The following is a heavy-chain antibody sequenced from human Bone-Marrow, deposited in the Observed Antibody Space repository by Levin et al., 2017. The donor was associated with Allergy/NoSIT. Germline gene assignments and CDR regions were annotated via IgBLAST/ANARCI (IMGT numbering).Heavy chain of an antibody. CDR3: AKDVYDYIWGSHRNDGFDV. J-gene: IGHJ3*01. D-gene: IGHD3-16*02. Sequence: GESLKISCAASGFTFSRFAMSWVRQAPGKGLEWLSLITDSGDISYYGASVKGRFSISRDNSKNTVFLQMNSLRAEDTAIYYCAKDVYDYIWGSHRNDGFDVWGQGTLVTVSS. CDR2: ITDSGDIS. CDR1: GFTFSRFA. V-gene: IGHV3-23*01.